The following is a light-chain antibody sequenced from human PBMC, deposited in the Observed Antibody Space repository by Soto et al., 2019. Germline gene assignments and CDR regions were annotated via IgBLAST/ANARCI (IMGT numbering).Light chain of an antibody. CDR1: QSVSSN. J-gene: IGKJ1*01. CDR2: GAS. CDR3: QQYNNWPPRGT. Sequence: EIVMTQSPATLSVSPGERATLSCRASQSVSSNLAWYQQIPCQAPRLLIYGASTRATGIPARLSGSGSGTDFALTISSLQSEDFAVYYCQQYNNWPPRGTFGQGTKVEIK. V-gene: IGKV3-15*01.